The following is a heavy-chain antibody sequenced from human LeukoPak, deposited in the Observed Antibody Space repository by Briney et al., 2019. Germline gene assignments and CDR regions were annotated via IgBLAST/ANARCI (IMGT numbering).Heavy chain of an antibody. D-gene: IGHD6-6*01. V-gene: IGHV3-48*01. CDR1: GFTSSSYS. J-gene: IGHJ3*02. CDR3: AREYSSSSGRAFDI. Sequence: GGSLRLSCAASGFTSSSYSMNWVRQAPGKGLEWVSYITSSSSAIYYADSVKGRFTISRDNAKNSLFLQMNSLRADDTAVYYCAREYSSSSGRAFDIWGQGTMVTVSS. CDR2: ITSSSSAI.